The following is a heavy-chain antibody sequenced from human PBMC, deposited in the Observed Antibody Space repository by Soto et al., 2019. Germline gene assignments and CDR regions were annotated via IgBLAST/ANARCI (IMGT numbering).Heavy chain of an antibody. CDR3: ARDPNGDYLGAFDF. D-gene: IGHD4-17*01. CDR1: GFTFSSFF. CDR2: IGANGGGT. J-gene: IGHJ3*01. Sequence: EVPLLEPGGGLVQPGGSLRLSFAASGFTFSSFFMSWVRQAPGKGLDWVSGIGANGGGTYYADSVKGRFIISRDNSKNTLYLQMNSLRAEDTAVYYCARDPNGDYLGAFDFWGQKTMVTVSS. V-gene: IGHV3-23*01.